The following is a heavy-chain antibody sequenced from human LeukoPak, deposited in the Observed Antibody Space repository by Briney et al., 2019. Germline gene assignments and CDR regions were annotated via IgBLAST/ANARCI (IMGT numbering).Heavy chain of an antibody. V-gene: IGHV3-23*01. CDR1: GFTFSSCA. Sequence: PGGFLRLSCAASGFTFSSCAMSWVRQAPGKGLEWVSAISGSGASTYYADSVKGRFTISRDNSKNTLYLLMNSLRAEDTAVYYCAKSPENDLYYFDYWGQGTLVIVSS. D-gene: IGHD1-1*01. J-gene: IGHJ4*02. CDR3: AKSPENDLYYFDY. CDR2: ISGSGAST.